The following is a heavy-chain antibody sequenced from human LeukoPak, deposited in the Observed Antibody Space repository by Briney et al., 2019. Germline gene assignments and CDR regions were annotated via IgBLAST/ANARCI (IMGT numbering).Heavy chain of an antibody. CDR2: ISGSGGNT. Sequence: GGSLRLSCAASGFTVNTYAMSWVRQAPGKGLEWVSGISGSGGNTYYADSVKGRFAISRDNSKNTLYLQMNSLRAEDTAVYYCAKDGKTRNWNYFQAKPVYWGQGTLVTVSS. CDR1: GFTVNTYA. J-gene: IGHJ4*02. CDR3: AKDGKTRNWNYFQAKPVY. D-gene: IGHD1-7*01. V-gene: IGHV3-23*01.